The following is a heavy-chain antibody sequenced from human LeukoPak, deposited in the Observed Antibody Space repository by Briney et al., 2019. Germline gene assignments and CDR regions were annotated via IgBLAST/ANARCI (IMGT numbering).Heavy chain of an antibody. V-gene: IGHV4-39*06. Sequence: SETLSLTCTVSGGSISSSSYYWGWIRQPPGKGLEWIGSIYYSGSTYYNPSLKSRVTISVDTSKNQFPLKLSSVTAADTAVYYCARSIVVVVAATRYFDYWGQGTLVTVSS. CDR3: ARSIVVVVAATRYFDY. D-gene: IGHD2-15*01. J-gene: IGHJ4*02. CDR2: IYYSGST. CDR1: GGSISSSSYY.